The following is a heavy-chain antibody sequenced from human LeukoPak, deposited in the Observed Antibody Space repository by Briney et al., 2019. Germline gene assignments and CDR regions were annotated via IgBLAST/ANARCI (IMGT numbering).Heavy chain of an antibody. D-gene: IGHD2-2*01. CDR1: GYTFTSYY. Sequence: ASVKVSCKASGYTFTSYYMHWVRQAPGQGLEWMGIINPSGGSTSYAQKFQGRVTMTRDTSISTAYMELSSLRSDDTAVYYCARVGVEGASCYDYWGQGTLVTVSS. CDR2: INPSGGST. V-gene: IGHV1-46*01. J-gene: IGHJ4*02. CDR3: ARVGVEGASCYDY.